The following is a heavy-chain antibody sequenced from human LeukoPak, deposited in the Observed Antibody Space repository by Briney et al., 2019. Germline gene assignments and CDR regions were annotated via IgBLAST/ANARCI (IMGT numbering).Heavy chain of an antibody. Sequence: ASVKVSCKASGYTFTGYYMHWVRQAPGQGLEWMGWINPNSGGTNYAQKFQGRVTMTRDTSISTAFMELSRLRSDDTAVYYCARVVVAATDWFDPWGQGTLVTVSP. V-gene: IGHV1-2*02. J-gene: IGHJ5*02. CDR1: GYTFTGYY. CDR3: ARVVVAATDWFDP. D-gene: IGHD2-15*01. CDR2: INPNSGGT.